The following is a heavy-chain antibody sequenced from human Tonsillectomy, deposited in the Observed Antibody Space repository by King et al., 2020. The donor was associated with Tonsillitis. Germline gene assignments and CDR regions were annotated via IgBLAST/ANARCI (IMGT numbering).Heavy chain of an antibody. CDR3: ARESDGFDI. CDR1: GFTFNSYT. J-gene: IGHJ3*02. V-gene: IGHV3-30-3*01. Sequence: VQLVESGGGVVQPGRSLTLSCAASGFTFNSYTMHWVRQAPGKGLEGVAVLTYVESNKSYADSVKGRFTISRDNSKNTLYLQMNSLTTEDSAVYYCARESDGFDIWGQGTMVTVSS. CDR2: LTYVESNK.